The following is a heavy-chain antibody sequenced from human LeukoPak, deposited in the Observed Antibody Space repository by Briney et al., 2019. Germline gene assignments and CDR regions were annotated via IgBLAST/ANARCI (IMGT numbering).Heavy chain of an antibody. CDR2: ISWNSGSI. CDR3: AKDIFGLITGTSGVDY. CDR1: GFTFDDCA. D-gene: IGHD1-20*01. Sequence: PGGSLRLSCAASGFTFDDCAMHWVRQAPGKGLEWVSGISWNSGSIGYADSVKGRFTISRDNAKNSLYLQMNSLRAEDTALYYCAKDIFGLITGTSGVDYWGQGTLVTVSS. V-gene: IGHV3-9*01. J-gene: IGHJ4*02.